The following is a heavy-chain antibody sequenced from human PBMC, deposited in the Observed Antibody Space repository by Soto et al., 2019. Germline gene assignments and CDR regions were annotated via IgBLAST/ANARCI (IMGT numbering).Heavy chain of an antibody. Sequence: ASVKVSCKVSGYTLTELSMHWVRQAPGKGLEWMGGFDPEDGETIYAQKFQGRVTMTEDTSTDTAYMELSSLRSEDTAVYYCATVDYAQKLYLFDYWGQGTLVTVSS. CDR2: FDPEDGET. CDR1: GYTLTELS. D-gene: IGHD2-2*02. V-gene: IGHV1-24*01. CDR3: ATVDYAQKLYLFDY. J-gene: IGHJ4*02.